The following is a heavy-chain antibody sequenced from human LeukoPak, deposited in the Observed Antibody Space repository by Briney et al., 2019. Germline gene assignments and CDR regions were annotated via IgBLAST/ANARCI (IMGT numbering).Heavy chain of an antibody. CDR1: GYXFTTYW. D-gene: IGHD6-19*01. J-gene: IGHJ4*02. V-gene: IGHV5-51*01. Sequence: GESLKISCNGSGYXFTTYWICWVRQMPGKGLEWMGIIYPGDSDTRYSPSFQGQVTISADKSISTAYLQWSSLKASDTAMYYCARRSSGWYLDYWGQGTLVTVSS. CDR2: IYPGDSDT. CDR3: ARRSSGWYLDY.